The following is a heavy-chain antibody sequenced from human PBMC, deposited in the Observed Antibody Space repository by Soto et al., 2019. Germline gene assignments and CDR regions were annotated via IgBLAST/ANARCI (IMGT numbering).Heavy chain of an antibody. J-gene: IGHJ4*02. CDR2: ISWNSGSI. D-gene: IGHD3-3*01. V-gene: IGHV3-9*01. Sequence: ESGGGLVQPGRSLRLSCAASGFTFDDYAMHWVRQAPGKGLEWVSGISWNSGSIGYADSVKGRFTISRDNAKNSLYLQMNSLRAEDTALYYCAKDMGGVVMVLDYWGQGTLVTVSS. CDR3: AKDMGGVVMVLDY. CDR1: GFTFDDYA.